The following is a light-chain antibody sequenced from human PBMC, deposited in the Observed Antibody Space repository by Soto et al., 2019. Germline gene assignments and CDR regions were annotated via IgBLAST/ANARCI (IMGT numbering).Light chain of an antibody. CDR3: QQYNNWPLT. V-gene: IGKV3-15*01. CDR2: GAS. Sequence: EIVMTQSPVTLSVSPGERATLSCRASQSVSSNLAWYQQKPGQAPRLLIYGASTSATGIPARFSGSGSGTEFTLTISSLQSEDFAIYYCQQYNNWPLTFGGGTKVEIK. CDR1: QSVSSN. J-gene: IGKJ4*01.